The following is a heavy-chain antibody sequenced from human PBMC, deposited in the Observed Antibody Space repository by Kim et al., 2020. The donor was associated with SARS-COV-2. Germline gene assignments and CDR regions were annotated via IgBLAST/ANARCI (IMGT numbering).Heavy chain of an antibody. V-gene: IGHV1-46*01. Sequence: ASVKVSCKASGYTFTSYYMHWVRRAPGQGLEWMGIINPSGGSTSYAQKFQGRVTMTRDTSTSTVYMELSSLRSEDTAVYYCASSVVVAAETAYSYNSFDPWGQGTLVTVSS. CDR2: INPSGGST. D-gene: IGHD2-15*01. CDR3: ASSVVVAAETAYSYNSFDP. CDR1: GYTFTSYY. J-gene: IGHJ5*02.